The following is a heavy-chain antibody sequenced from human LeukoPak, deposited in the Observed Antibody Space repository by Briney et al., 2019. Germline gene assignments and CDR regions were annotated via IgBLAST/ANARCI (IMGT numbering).Heavy chain of an antibody. J-gene: IGHJ4*02. D-gene: IGHD5-18*01. Sequence: SGGSLRLSCAASGFTFSSYAMSWARQAPGKGLEWVSAISGSGGSTYYADSVKGRFTISRDNSKNTLYLQMNSLRAEDTAVYYCAIKTRIQLWSLFDYWGQGTLVTVSS. CDR2: ISGSGGST. V-gene: IGHV3-23*01. CDR1: GFTFSSYA. CDR3: AIKTRIQLWSLFDY.